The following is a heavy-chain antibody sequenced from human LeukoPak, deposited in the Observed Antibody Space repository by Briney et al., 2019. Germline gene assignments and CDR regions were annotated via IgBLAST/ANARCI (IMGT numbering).Heavy chain of an antibody. CDR2: IYSSGGT. Sequence: SETLSLTCSVSGGSISGYYWSWIRQPPGKGLEWIGYIYSSGGTNYNPSLKSRVTMSLDTSKNQFSLRLSSVTAADTAVYYCARDFCSGGSCYSYFHYWGQGTLVTVSS. V-gene: IGHV4-59*01. D-gene: IGHD2-15*01. J-gene: IGHJ4*02. CDR1: GGSISGYY. CDR3: ARDFCSGGSCYSYFHY.